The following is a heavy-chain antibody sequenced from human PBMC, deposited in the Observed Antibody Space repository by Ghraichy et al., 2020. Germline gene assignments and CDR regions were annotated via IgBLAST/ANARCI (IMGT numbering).Heavy chain of an antibody. J-gene: IGHJ4*02. CDR1: GFTFSSYA. V-gene: IGHV3-64D*06. Sequence: GGSPRLSCSASGFTFSSYAMHWVRQAPGKGLEYVSAISSNGGSTYYADSVKGRFTISRDNSKNTLYLQMSSLRAEDTAVYYCVKERLELRYSYFDYWGQGTLVTVSA. CDR2: ISSNGGST. CDR3: VKERLELRYSYFDY. D-gene: IGHD1-7*01.